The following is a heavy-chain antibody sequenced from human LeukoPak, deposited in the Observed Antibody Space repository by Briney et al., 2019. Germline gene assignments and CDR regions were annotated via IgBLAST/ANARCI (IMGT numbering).Heavy chain of an antibody. J-gene: IGHJ3*02. Sequence: GASVKVSCKASGYTFTSNGISWVRQAPGQGLEWMGWISAYNGNTNHAQKLQGRVTMTTDTYTSTAYMELRSLRSDDTAVYYCARDIAVAGHAFDIWGQGTMVTVSS. CDR2: ISAYNGNT. CDR3: ARDIAVAGHAFDI. V-gene: IGHV1-18*01. CDR1: GYTFTSNG. D-gene: IGHD6-19*01.